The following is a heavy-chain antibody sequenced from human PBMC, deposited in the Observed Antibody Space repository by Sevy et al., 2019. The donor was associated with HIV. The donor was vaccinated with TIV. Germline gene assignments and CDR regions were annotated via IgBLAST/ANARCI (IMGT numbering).Heavy chain of an antibody. D-gene: IGHD6-13*01. CDR3: ARDLGVTAGTASIFDY. CDR1: GGSISSYY. J-gene: IGHJ4*02. V-gene: IGHV4-4*07. CDR2: IYTSGST. Sequence: SETLSLTCTVSGGSISSYYWSWIRQPAGKGLEWIGRIYTSGSTNYNPSLKSRVTMSVDTSKNQFSLKLSSVAAADTAVYYCARDLGVTAGTASIFDYWGQGTLVTVSS.